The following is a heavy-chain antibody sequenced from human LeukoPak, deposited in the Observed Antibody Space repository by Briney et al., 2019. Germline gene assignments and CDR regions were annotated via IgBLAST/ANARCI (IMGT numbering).Heavy chain of an antibody. CDR2: INPNSGGT. V-gene: IGHV1-2*02. CDR3: ARSYYDFWSGHQINYYYYYMDV. J-gene: IGHJ6*03. Sequence: ASVKVSCKASGYTFTGYYMHWVRQAPGQGLEWMGWINPNSGGTNYAQKFQGRVTMTRDTSISTAYMELSRLRSDDTAVYYCARSYYDFWSGHQINYYYYYMDVWGKGTTVTVSS. D-gene: IGHD3-3*01. CDR1: GYTFTGYY.